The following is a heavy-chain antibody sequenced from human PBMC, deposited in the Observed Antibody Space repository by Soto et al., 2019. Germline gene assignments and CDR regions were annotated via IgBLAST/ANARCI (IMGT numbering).Heavy chain of an antibody. CDR3: ARLRRRITMVRGHAFDI. D-gene: IGHD3-10*01. CDR2: MNPNSGNT. Sequence: ASVKVSCKASGYTFTSYDINWVRQATGQGLEWMGWMNPNSGNTGYAQKFQGRVTMTRNTSISTAYMELSSLRSEDTAVYYCARLRRRITMVRGHAFDIWGQGTMVTVAS. CDR1: GYTFTSYD. J-gene: IGHJ3*02. V-gene: IGHV1-8*01.